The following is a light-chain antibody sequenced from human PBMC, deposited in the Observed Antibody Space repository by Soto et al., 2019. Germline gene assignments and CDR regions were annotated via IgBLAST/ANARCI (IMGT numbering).Light chain of an antibody. CDR2: DAS. CDR3: QQRNNWPPVT. V-gene: IGKV3-11*01. CDR1: QSVSRH. J-gene: IGKJ4*01. Sequence: EIVMTQSPATLSLSPGERATLSCRASQSVSRHLAWYQQKPGQAPRLLIYDASNRATGIPARFSGSGSGTDFTLTKSSLEPEDFAVYYCQQRNNWPPVTFGGGTKVDI.